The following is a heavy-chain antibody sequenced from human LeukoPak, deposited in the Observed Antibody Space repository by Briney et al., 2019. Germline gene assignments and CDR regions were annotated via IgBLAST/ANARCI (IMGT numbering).Heavy chain of an antibody. CDR2: ISAYNGNT. Sequence: ASVKVSCKASGYTFTSYGISWVRQAPGQGLEWMGWISAYNGNTNYAQKLQGRVTMTTDTSTSTAYMELRSLRSDDTAVYYCARGRRQWLVRYYYYYMDVWGKGTTVTVSS. CDR3: ARGRRQWLVRYYYYYMDV. CDR1: GYTFTSYG. D-gene: IGHD6-19*01. V-gene: IGHV1-18*01. J-gene: IGHJ6*03.